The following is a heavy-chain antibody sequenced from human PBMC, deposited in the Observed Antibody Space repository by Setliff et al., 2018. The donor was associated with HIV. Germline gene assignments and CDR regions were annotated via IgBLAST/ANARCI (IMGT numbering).Heavy chain of an antibody. CDR3: ARGDHDVWGDYSNFFDS. V-gene: IGHV4-59*01. CDR2: IYYTGST. Sequence: SETLSLTCTVSGGSISTYFWSWVRQTPGKGLEWIGYIYYTGSTSYNPSFRSRVTISVDTSKNQFSLMLDSVTAEDTAVYYCARGDHDVWGDYSNFFDSWGQGTLVTVSS. J-gene: IGHJ5*01. CDR1: GGSISTYF. D-gene: IGHD3-3*01.